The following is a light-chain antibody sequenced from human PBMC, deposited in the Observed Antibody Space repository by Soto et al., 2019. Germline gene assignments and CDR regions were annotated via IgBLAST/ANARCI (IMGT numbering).Light chain of an antibody. V-gene: IGKV3-15*01. CDR1: QSVSSN. CDR2: GAS. Sequence: EIVMTQSPATLSVSPGERATLSCRASQSVSSNLAWYQQKPGQAPRLLIHGASTGATGVPARFSGSGSGTEFTLPISSLQSEDFAVYYCQQYNNWPGTFGGGTKVEIK. J-gene: IGKJ4*01. CDR3: QQYNNWPGT.